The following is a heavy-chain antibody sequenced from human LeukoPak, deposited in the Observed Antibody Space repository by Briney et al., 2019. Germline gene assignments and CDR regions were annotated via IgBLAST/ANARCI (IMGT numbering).Heavy chain of an antibody. J-gene: IGHJ4*02. CDR1: GGSFSGYY. V-gene: IGHV4-34*01. CDR3: ARAYYDILTGYYITLDYLDY. Sequence: PSETLSLTCAVYGGSFSGYYWSWIRQPPGKGLEWIGEINHSGSTNYNPSLKSRVTISVDTSKNQSSLKLSSVTAADTAVYYCARAYYDILTGYYITLDYLDYWGQGTLVTVSS. D-gene: IGHD3-9*01. CDR2: INHSGST.